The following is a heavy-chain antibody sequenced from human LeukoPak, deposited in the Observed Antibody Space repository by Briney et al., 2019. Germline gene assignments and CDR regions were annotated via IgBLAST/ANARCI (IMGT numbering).Heavy chain of an antibody. V-gene: IGHV3-74*01. D-gene: IGHD6-13*01. CDR3: ATDTGYSSSWYEGYYFDY. J-gene: IGHJ4*02. CDR1: GFTFSSYW. CDR2: INSDGSST. Sequence: GGSLRLSCAASGFTFSSYWMHWVRQAPGKGLVWVSRINSDGSSTRYADSVKGRFTISRDNAKNTLYLQMNSLGAEDTAVYYCATDTGYSSSWYEGYYFDYWGQGTLVTVSS.